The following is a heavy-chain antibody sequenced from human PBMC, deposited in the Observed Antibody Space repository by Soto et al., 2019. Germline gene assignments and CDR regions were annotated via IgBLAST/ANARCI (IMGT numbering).Heavy chain of an antibody. Sequence: ASVKVSCKASGYTFTSYGISWVRQAPGQGLEWMGWISAYNGNTNYAQKLQGRVTMTTDTSTSTAYMELRSLRSDDTAVYYCARDSRKSPYYYDSSGSPLYDYWGQGTLVTVSS. D-gene: IGHD3-22*01. V-gene: IGHV1-18*01. CDR3: ARDSRKSPYYYDSSGSPLYDY. CDR2: ISAYNGNT. CDR1: GYTFTSYG. J-gene: IGHJ4*02.